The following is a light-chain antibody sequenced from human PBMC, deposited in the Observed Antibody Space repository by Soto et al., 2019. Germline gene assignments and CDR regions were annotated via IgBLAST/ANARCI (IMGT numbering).Light chain of an antibody. J-gene: IGLJ3*02. CDR2: GNS. Sequence: QSVLTQPPSASETPGQRVTISCSGSSSNIGSNHVYWYQHLPGTAPKLLIYGNSNRPSGVPDRFSGSKSGTSASLAITGLQAEDEADYYCQSYDSSLSGVFGGGTKLTVL. CDR3: QSYDSSLSGV. V-gene: IGLV1-40*01. CDR1: SSNIGSNH.